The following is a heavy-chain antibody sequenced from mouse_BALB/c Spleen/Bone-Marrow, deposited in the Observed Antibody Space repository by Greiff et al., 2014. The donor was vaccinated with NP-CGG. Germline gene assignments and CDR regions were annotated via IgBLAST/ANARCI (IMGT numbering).Heavy chain of an antibody. D-gene: IGHD2-3*01. Sequence: VQLQESGPGLVAPSQSLSITCTVSGFSLTSYGVHWVRQPPGKGLEWLGMIWAGGSTNYNSALMSRLSISKDNAKSQVFLKMNSRHTDDTAMYYCARVYLWYFDVWGAGTTLTVSS. V-gene: IGHV2-9*02. J-gene: IGHJ1*01. CDR2: IWAGGST. CDR3: ARVYLWYFDV. CDR1: GFSLTSYG.